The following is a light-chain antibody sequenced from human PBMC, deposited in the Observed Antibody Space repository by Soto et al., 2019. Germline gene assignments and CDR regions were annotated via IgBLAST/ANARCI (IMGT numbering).Light chain of an antibody. J-gene: IGLJ1*01. CDR1: SGSVSTSYY. CDR2: STN. V-gene: IGLV8-61*01. CDR3: VLYMGSGIRV. Sequence: QTVVTQEPSFSVSPGGPVTLTCAFSSGSVSTSYYPSWYQQTPGQAPRTLIYSTNTRSSGVPDRFSGSILGNKAALTIAGAQADDESDYYCVLYMGSGIRVFGTGTKVTVL.